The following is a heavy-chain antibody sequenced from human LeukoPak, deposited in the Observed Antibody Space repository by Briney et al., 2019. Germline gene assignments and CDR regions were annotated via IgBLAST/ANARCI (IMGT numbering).Heavy chain of an antibody. CDR1: GGSFSGYY. J-gene: IGHJ4*02. V-gene: IGHV4-34*01. Sequence: SETLSLTCAVYGGSFSGYYWSWIRQPPGKGLEWIGEINHSGSTNYNPSLKSRVTISVDTSKSQFSLKPSSVTAADTAVYYCARGGNSFPPFDYWGQGTLVTVSS. CDR2: INHSGST. CDR3: ARGGNSFPPFDY. D-gene: IGHD4-23*01.